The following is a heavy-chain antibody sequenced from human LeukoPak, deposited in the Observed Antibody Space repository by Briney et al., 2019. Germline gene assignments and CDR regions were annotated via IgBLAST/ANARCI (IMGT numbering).Heavy chain of an antibody. D-gene: IGHD3-9*01. Sequence: SETLSLTCTVSGGSMNNYYWSWIRQPPGKGLEWIGYIYYSGSTNYNPSLKSRVTISIDTSKKQFSLKLSSVTAADTAVYYCARQKTGKFDFDYWGQGTLVTVSS. V-gene: IGHV4-59*08. J-gene: IGHJ4*02. CDR2: IYYSGST. CDR1: GGSMNNYY. CDR3: ARQKTGKFDFDY.